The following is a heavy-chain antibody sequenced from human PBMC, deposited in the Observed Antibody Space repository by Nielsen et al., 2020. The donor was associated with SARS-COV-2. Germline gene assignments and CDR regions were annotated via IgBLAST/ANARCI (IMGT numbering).Heavy chain of an antibody. CDR1: GFTFSSYG. CDR2: IWYDGSNK. CDR3: ARVSSVLRFLEWLIDY. Sequence: LKISCAASGFTFSSYGMHWVRQAPGKGLEWVAVIWYDGSNKYYADSVKGRFTISRDNAKNSLYLQMNSLRAEDTAVYYCARVSSVLRFLEWLIDYWGQGTLVTVSS. D-gene: IGHD3-3*01. V-gene: IGHV3-33*01. J-gene: IGHJ4*02.